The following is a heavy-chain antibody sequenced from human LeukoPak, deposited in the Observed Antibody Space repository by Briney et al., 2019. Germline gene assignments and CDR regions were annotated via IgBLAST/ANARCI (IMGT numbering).Heavy chain of an antibody. Sequence: SETLSLTCTVSGGSISSYYWSWIRQPAGKGLEWIGRIYPRGSTTYNSSLKSRVTMSADTSKNHFSLKLSSLTAADTAVYYCARGRYCTATTCDAGGDAFDVWRQGTMVTVSS. V-gene: IGHV4-4*07. CDR1: GGSISSYY. J-gene: IGHJ3*01. D-gene: IGHD2-2*01. CDR2: IYPRGST. CDR3: ARGRYCTATTCDAGGDAFDV.